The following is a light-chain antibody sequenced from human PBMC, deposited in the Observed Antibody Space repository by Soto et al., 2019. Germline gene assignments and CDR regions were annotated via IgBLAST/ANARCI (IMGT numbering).Light chain of an antibody. CDR2: DAS. CDR3: QQRSNWPPYT. J-gene: IGKJ2*01. CDR1: QSVSSY. V-gene: IGKV3-11*02. Sequence: EIVLTQSPATLSLSPGERATLACRASQSVSSYLAWYQQKPGQAPRLLIYDASNRATGIPARFSGSGFGRDFTLNISSSGTEDFAVYSCQQRSNWPPYTFGQGTKVEIK.